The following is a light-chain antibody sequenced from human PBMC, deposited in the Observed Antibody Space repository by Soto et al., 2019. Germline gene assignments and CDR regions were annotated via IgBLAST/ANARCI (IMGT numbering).Light chain of an antibody. J-gene: IGKJ1*01. Sequence: DIQRTQSPSTLSASVGDRVTITCRASQSISTSLAWYQQKPGKDPKVLIYKASSLESGDQSRFSGSGSGTEFSLTISSLQPDDFATDYCQHCDIYWTFGQGTKVEIK. V-gene: IGKV1-5*03. CDR1: QSISTS. CDR3: QHCDIYWT. CDR2: KAS.